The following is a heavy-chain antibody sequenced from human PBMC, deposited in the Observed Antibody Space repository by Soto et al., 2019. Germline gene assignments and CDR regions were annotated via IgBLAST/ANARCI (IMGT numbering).Heavy chain of an antibody. CDR3: ARSRDCTSATGLNDN. J-gene: IGHJ4*02. V-gene: IGHV6-1*01. Sequence: QVLLQQSGPGLVKPSQTLSLTCAISGDSVSSNSAAWNWIRQSPSRGLEWLGRPYCRSRWYNTLDVAVEGRRSINAVTSKINFALQLKYVTPEDTAVYFCARSRDCTSATGLNDNWGQGTLVTVSS. CDR1: GDSVSSNSAA. CDR2: PYCRSRWYN. D-gene: IGHD2-21*02.